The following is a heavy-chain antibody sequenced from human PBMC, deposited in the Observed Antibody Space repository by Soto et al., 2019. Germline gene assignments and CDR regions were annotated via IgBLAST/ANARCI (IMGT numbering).Heavy chain of an antibody. V-gene: IGHV4-59*08. D-gene: IGHD3-22*01. CDR2: IYYTGTT. Sequence: SETLSLTCTVSGGSIRDYYWVWIRQSPGKGLDWIGYIYYTGTTKYNPSLKSRVTISVDSSKNQFSLKLDSVTAADTAVYYCARLGGYYQAFESWGQGTLVTLSS. CDR3: ARLGGYYQAFES. CDR1: GGSIRDYY. J-gene: IGHJ4*02.